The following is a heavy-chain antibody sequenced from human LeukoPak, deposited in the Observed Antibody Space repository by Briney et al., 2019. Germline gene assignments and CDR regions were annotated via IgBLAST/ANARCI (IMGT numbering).Heavy chain of an antibody. J-gene: IGHJ4*02. CDR1: GYTLTELS. CDR3: ARRPTGSGYDLDDY. V-gene: IGHV1-24*01. D-gene: IGHD5-12*01. Sequence: ASVKVSCKVSGYTLTELSMHWVRQAPGKGLEWMGGFDPEDGETIYAQKLQGRVTMTTDTSTSTAYMELRSLRSDDTAVYYCARRPTGSGYDLDDYWGQGTLVTVSS. CDR2: FDPEDGET.